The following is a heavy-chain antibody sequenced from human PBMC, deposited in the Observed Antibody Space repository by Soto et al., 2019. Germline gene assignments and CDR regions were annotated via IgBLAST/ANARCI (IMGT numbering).Heavy chain of an antibody. D-gene: IGHD5-12*01. V-gene: IGHV1-2*02. Sequence: ASVKVSCKASGYTFTGYYMHWVRQAPGQGLEWMGWINPNSGGTNYAQKFQGRVTMTRDTSISTAYMELSGLRSDDTAVYYCARDRRYQVATITNYYYYGMDVWGQGTTVTVSS. CDR1: GYTFTGYY. J-gene: IGHJ6*02. CDR2: INPNSGGT. CDR3: ARDRRYQVATITNYYYYGMDV.